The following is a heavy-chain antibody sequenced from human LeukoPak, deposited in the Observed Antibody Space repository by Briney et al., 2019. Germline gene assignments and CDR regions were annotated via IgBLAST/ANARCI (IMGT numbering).Heavy chain of an antibody. V-gene: IGHV4-39*01. CDR1: GGSISSSSYY. D-gene: IGHD3-22*01. J-gene: IGHJ3*02. CDR3: ARGMDSSGYSDAFDI. Sequence: SETLSLICTVSGGSISSSSYYWGWIRQPPGKGLEWIGSIYYSGSTYYNPSLKSRVTISVDTSKNQFSLKLSSVTAADTAVYCCARGMDSSGYSDAFDIWGQGTMVTVSS. CDR2: IYYSGST.